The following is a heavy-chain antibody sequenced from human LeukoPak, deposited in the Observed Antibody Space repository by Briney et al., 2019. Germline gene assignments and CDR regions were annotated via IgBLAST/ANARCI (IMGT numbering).Heavy chain of an antibody. D-gene: IGHD6-13*01. J-gene: IGHJ4*02. V-gene: IGHV5-51*01. CDR3: ARLAVSSIWSVYFDY. CDR1: GYSFTNYW. CDR2: IYPGDSNT. Sequence: GESLKISCKGSGYSFTNYWIGWVRQMPGKGLEWMGIIYPGDSNTRYSPSFPGQVTISAGKSISTAYLQWSSLKASDTAIYYCARLAVSSIWSVYFDYWGQGTLVTVSS.